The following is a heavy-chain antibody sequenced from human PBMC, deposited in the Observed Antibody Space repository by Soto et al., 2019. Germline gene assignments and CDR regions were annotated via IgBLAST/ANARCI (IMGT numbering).Heavy chain of an antibody. Sequence: GASVKVSCKVSGYTLTELSMHWVRQAPGKGLEWMGGFDPEDGETIYAQKFQGRVTMTEDTSTDTAYMELSSLRSEDTAVYYCAPLDSSGYYDAAFGIWGQGTMVTVSS. V-gene: IGHV1-24*01. CDR2: FDPEDGET. CDR1: GYTLTELS. J-gene: IGHJ3*02. D-gene: IGHD3-22*01. CDR3: APLDSSGYYDAAFGI.